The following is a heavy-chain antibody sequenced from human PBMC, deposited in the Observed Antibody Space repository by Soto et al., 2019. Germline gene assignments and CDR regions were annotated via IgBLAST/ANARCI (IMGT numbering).Heavy chain of an antibody. V-gene: IGHV3-48*02. CDR3: AREGYDYVWGSYRYTLNWFDP. D-gene: IGHD3-16*02. CDR2: ISSSSSTI. Sequence: EVQLVESGGGLVQPGGSLRLSCAASGFTFSSYSMNWVRQAPGKGLEWVSYISSSSSTIYYADSVKGRFTISRDNAKNSLYLHMNSLRDEDTAVYYCAREGYDYVWGSYRYTLNWFDPWGQGTLVTVSS. CDR1: GFTFSSYS. J-gene: IGHJ5*02.